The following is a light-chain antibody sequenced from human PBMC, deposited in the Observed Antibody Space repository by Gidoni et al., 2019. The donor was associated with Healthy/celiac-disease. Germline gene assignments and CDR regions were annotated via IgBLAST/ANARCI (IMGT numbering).Light chain of an antibody. J-gene: IGKJ4*01. V-gene: IGKV3-20*01. Sequence: ALPKSPGTLSLSPAKRATLSCSASHSISSSYLAWYQQKPGQAPRLLIYGASNRATGIPDRFSGSGSGTDFTLTISRLEPEDVAVYYCQQYGRSPRTFGGGTKVEIK. CDR2: GAS. CDR3: QQYGRSPRT. CDR1: HSISSSY.